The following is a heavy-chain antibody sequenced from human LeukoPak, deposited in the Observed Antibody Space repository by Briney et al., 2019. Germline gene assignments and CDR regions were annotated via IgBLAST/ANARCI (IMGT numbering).Heavy chain of an antibody. CDR3: ARERNSGYDWYFDY. D-gene: IGHD5-12*01. V-gene: IGHV3-7*01. CDR1: GFTFSSYW. Sequence: GGSLRLSCAASGFTFSSYWMSWVRQAPGKGMKGVADIKQDGREKYYVDSVKGRFTISRDNAKNSLYLQMNSLRAEDTAVYYCARERNSGYDWYFDYWGQGTLVTVSS. J-gene: IGHJ4*02. CDR2: IKQDGREK.